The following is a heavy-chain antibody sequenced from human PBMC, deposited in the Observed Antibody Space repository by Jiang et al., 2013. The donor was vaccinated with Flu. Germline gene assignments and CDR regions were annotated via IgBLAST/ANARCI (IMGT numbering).Heavy chain of an antibody. V-gene: IGHV1-18*01. D-gene: IGHD3-16*01. J-gene: IGHJ3*02. CDR1: GYTFTSYG. CDR3: ARDLPVGLGEFPVDI. CDR2: ISAYNGNT. Sequence: LVESGAEVKKPGASVKVSCKASGYTFTSYGISWVRQAPGQGLEWMGWISAYNGNTNYAQKLQGRVTMTTDTSTSTAYMELRSLRSDDTAVYYCARDLPVGLGEFPVDIWGQGTMVTVSS.